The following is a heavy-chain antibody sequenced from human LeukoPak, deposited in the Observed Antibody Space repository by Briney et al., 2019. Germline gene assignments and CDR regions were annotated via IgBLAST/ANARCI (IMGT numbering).Heavy chain of an antibody. V-gene: IGHV3-23*01. CDR3: AEGYGNGWYPH. J-gene: IGHJ4*02. CDR2: ISDQGERA. Sequence: GGSLRLSCTVSGFSHSTPGMSWVRQAQAKGLQTITAISDQGERAYYADSVKGRFTISRDNYKNRLYLQMNSLRVEDTAVYFCAEGYGNGWYPHWGQGSLVSVSS. D-gene: IGHD6-19*01. CDR1: GFSHSTPG.